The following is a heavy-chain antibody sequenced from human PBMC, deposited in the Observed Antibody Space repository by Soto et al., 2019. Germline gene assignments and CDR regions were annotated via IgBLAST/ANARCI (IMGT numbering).Heavy chain of an antibody. J-gene: IGHJ6*02. CDR1: GGSSGGGGGC. CDR3: ARVRGGDCRHGLDV. D-gene: IGHD2-21*02. V-gene: IGHV4-31*02. Sequence: SQTLCVTWTVAGGSSGGGGGCWSFIRQNPGKGLEWIGYIYYSGSTYYKPSLKSRVTISVDTSKNQFSLKLSSVTAADTAVYYSARVRGGDCRHGLDVSGQRTTVTVSS. CDR2: IYYSGST.